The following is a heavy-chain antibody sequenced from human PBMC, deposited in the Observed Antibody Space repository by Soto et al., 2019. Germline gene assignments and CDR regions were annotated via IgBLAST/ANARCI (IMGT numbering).Heavy chain of an antibody. Sequence: EVQLLESGGGLVQPGGSLRLSCAASGFTFSSYAMSWVRQAPGKGLEWVSAISGSGGSTYYADAVKGRFTISKDKSKNTLYLPSNRLSAEDTAVYYCAKAQETVASANFDYWGQGTLVTVSS. CDR2: ISGSGGST. CDR1: GFTFSSYA. CDR3: AKAQETVASANFDY. V-gene: IGHV3-23*01. J-gene: IGHJ4*02. D-gene: IGHD4-4*01.